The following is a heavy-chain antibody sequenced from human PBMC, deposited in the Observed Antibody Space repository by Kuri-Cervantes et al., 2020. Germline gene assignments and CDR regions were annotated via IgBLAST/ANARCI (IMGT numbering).Heavy chain of an antibody. CDR1: GGTFSSYA. Sequence: SVKVSCKASGGTFSSYAISWVRQAPGQGLEWMGGIIPIFGTANYAQKFQGRVTITADESTSTAYMELSSLRSEDTAVYYCARDRDPLLYRSGAFDIWGQGTMVTVSS. CDR3: ARDRDPLLYRSGAFDI. V-gene: IGHV1-69*13. J-gene: IGHJ3*02. CDR2: IIPIFGTA. D-gene: IGHD3-16*02.